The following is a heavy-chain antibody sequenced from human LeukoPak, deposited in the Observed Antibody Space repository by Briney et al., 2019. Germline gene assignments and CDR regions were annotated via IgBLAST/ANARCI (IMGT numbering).Heavy chain of an antibody. V-gene: IGHV4-39*01. Sequence: SETLSLTCTVSGVSISSSYSYWGWIRQPPGMGLEWIGSIYYTGNTYYNASLKSQVSISIHTSKNQSSLKLTSVTAADTAVYYCARQTGPGLFILPGGQGTLVTVSS. CDR2: IYYTGNT. J-gene: IGHJ4*02. D-gene: IGHD3/OR15-3a*01. CDR1: GVSISSSYSY. CDR3: ARQTGPGLFILP.